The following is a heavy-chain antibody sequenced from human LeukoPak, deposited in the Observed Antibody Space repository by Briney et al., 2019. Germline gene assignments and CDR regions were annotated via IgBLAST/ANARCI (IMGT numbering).Heavy chain of an antibody. D-gene: IGHD4-11*01. CDR2: MNPDSGGT. Sequence: GASVKVSCKASGYTFTGYCIHWVRQAPGQGFEWMGWMNPDSGGTNYAQKFQGRVTMTRDTSVSTAYMDMSRLTSDDTAVYYCTRSYTNSGGLPPYWGQGTLVTVSS. J-gene: IGHJ4*02. CDR1: GYTFTGYC. V-gene: IGHV1-2*02. CDR3: TRSYTNSGGLPPY.